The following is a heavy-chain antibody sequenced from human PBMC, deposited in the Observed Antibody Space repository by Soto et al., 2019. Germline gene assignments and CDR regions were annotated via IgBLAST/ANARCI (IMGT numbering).Heavy chain of an antibody. J-gene: IGHJ5*02. CDR2: IRSKANSYAT. CDR1: GFTFSCSA. Sequence: GGSLRLSCAASGFTFSCSAMHWVRQASGKGLEWVGRIRSKANSYATAYAASVKGRFTISRDDSKNTAYLQMNSLKTEDTAVYYCTRPNGDYDFYWFDPWGQGTLVTVSS. D-gene: IGHD4-17*01. V-gene: IGHV3-73*01. CDR3: TRPNGDYDFYWFDP.